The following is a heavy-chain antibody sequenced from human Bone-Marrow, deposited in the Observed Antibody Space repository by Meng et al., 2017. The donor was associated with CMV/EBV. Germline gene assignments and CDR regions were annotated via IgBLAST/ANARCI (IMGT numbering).Heavy chain of an antibody. Sequence: GESLKISCAASGFTFSNYAMSWVRQAPGKGLEWVSVIYPDGSTTFYADSVKGRFTTLRANSKNTLYLQMNSLRDGDTAVYYCTKDDNGYTGEGGYWGQGNRV. V-gene: IGHV3-23*03. CDR1: GFTFSNYA. CDR2: IYPDGSTT. J-gene: IGHJ4*02. CDR3: TKDDNGYTGEGGY. D-gene: IGHD3-16*01.